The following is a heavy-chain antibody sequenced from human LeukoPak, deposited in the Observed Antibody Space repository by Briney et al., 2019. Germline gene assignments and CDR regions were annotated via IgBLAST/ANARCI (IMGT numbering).Heavy chain of an antibody. CDR3: ARELAGHYYGSGSSFDY. J-gene: IGHJ4*02. CDR1: GFTFSTYW. CDR2: TREDGSEK. D-gene: IGHD3-10*01. V-gene: IGHV3-7*01. Sequence: GGSLRLSCRASGFTFSTYWMSWVRQAPGKGLEWVANTREDGSEKYYVDSVKGRFTISRDNAKNSLYLQMNSLRAEDTAVYYCARELAGHYYGSGSSFDYWGQGTLVTVSS.